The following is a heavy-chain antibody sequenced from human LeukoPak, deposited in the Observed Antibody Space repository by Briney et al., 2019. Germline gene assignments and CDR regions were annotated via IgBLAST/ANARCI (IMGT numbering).Heavy chain of an antibody. CDR2: ISSSSSTI. J-gene: IGHJ4*02. CDR3: ARVDSSWSFDY. D-gene: IGHD6-13*01. CDR1: GFTFSSYS. Sequence: GGSLRLSCAASGFTFSSYSMNWVRQAPGKGLEWVSYISSSSSTIYYADSVKGRFTISRDNAKNSLYLQMNSLRAEDTAVYYCARVDSSWSFDYWGQGTLSPSPQ. V-gene: IGHV3-48*01.